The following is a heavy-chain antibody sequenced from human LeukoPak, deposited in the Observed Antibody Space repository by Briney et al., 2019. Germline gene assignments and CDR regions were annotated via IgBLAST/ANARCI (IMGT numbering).Heavy chain of an antibody. CDR2: INHSGST. Sequence: SETLSLTCTVSGGSFSGYYWSWIRQPPGKGLEWIGEINHSGSTNYNPSLKSRVTISVDTSKNQFSLKLSSVTAADTAVYYCARDPSRPGSTDYYMDVWGKGTTVTVSS. D-gene: IGHD1-14*01. CDR3: ARDPSRPGSTDYYMDV. J-gene: IGHJ6*03. CDR1: GGSFSGYY. V-gene: IGHV4-34*01.